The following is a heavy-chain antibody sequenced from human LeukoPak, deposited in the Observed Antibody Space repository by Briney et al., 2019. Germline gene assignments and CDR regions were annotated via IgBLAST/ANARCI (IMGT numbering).Heavy chain of an antibody. CDR3: ARAANYYDSSGYPH. J-gene: IGHJ4*02. D-gene: IGHD3-22*01. Sequence: GGSLSLSCEASGFPFSSCAMSWVRQAPGKGLEWVSAISGSGGSTYYADSVKGRFTISRDNSKNTLYLQMNSLRAEDTAVYYCARAANYYDSSGYPHWGQGTLVTVSS. CDR2: ISGSGGST. V-gene: IGHV3-23*01. CDR1: GFPFSSCA.